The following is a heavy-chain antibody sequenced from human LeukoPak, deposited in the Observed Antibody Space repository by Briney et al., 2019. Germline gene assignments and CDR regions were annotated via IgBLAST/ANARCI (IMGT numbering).Heavy chain of an antibody. V-gene: IGHV4-61*02. CDR3: ARATTVTTPYNWFDP. CDR1: GGSISSGSYY. CDR2: IYTSGST. D-gene: IGHD4-17*01. J-gene: IGHJ5*02. Sequence: SETLSLTCTVSGGSISSGSYYWSWIRQPAGKGLEWIGRIYTSGSTNYNPSLKSRVTISLDTSKNQFSLKLSSVTAADTAVYYCARATTVTTPYNWFDPWGQGTLVTVSS.